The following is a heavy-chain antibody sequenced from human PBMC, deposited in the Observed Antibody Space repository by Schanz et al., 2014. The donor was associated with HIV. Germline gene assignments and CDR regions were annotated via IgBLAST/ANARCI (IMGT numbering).Heavy chain of an antibody. V-gene: IGHV3-23*01. Sequence: EVQLLESGGGLVQPGGSLRLSCAASGLTFSDYAMTWVRQAPGKGLDWVSGITGSGVSTYYADSVKGRFTISRDNSKNTLYLQMNSLRAEDTAVYYCAKDKSRHTYSSSSIFDPWGQGTLVTVSS. J-gene: IGHJ5*02. CDR2: ITGSGVST. D-gene: IGHD6-13*01. CDR3: AKDKSRHTYSSSSIFDP. CDR1: GLTFSDYA.